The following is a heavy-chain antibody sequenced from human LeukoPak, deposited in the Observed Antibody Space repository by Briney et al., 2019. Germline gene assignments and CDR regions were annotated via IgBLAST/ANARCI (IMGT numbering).Heavy chain of an antibody. CDR3: ARDALDTTVRGTMPGGFGP. Sequence: PSQTLSLTCTVSGGSISSGGFFWSWIRQHPGKGLEWVGYIHSSGISNSNPALRSRVTLSVDTSKNQFSQKLTSVTAADTAVYYCARDALDTTVRGTMPGGFGPLGQGTLVPGS. J-gene: IGHJ5*02. CDR2: IHSSGIS. V-gene: IGHV4-31*03. CDR1: GGSISSGGFF. D-gene: IGHD3-10*01.